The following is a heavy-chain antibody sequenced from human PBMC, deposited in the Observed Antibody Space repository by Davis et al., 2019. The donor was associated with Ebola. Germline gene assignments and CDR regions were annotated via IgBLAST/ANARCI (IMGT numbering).Heavy chain of an antibody. CDR1: GFTVSSNY. V-gene: IGHV3-53*01. CDR3: AKDRDRITMIVVVGGIDY. J-gene: IGHJ4*02. Sequence: GGSLRPSCAASGFTVSSNYMSWVRQAPGKGLEWVSVIYSGGSTYYADSVKGRFTISRDNSKNTLYLQMNSLRAEETAVYYCAKDRDRITMIVVVGGIDYWGQGTLVTVSS. D-gene: IGHD3-22*01. CDR2: IYSGGST.